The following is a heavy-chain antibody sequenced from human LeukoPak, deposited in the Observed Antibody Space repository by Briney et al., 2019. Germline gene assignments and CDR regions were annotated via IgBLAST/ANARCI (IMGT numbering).Heavy chain of an antibody. J-gene: IGHJ6*02. CDR1: GYTFTSYG. CDR2: ISAYNGNT. D-gene: IGHD3-10*01. Sequence: ASVKASCKASGYTFTSYGISWVRQAPGQGLEWMGWISAYNGNTNYAQKLQGRVTMTTDTSTSTAYMELRSLRSDDTAVYYCARDRLLWFGESEYGMDVWGQGTTVTVSS. CDR3: ARDRLLWFGESEYGMDV. V-gene: IGHV1-18*01.